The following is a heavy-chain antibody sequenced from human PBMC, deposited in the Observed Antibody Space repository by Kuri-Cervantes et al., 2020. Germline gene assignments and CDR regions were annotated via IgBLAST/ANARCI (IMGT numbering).Heavy chain of an antibody. V-gene: IGHV4-39*01. Sequence: GSLRLSCTVSGGSISSSGYYWGWIRQPPGKGLEWIGNIYYSGSTYHNPSLKSRVTISVDKSKSQFSLKLSSVTAADTAVYYCARQHRIAAAGTHFDYWGQGTLVTVSS. CDR2: IYYSGST. D-gene: IGHD6-13*01. CDR3: ARQHRIAAAGTHFDY. CDR1: GGSISSSGYY. J-gene: IGHJ4*02.